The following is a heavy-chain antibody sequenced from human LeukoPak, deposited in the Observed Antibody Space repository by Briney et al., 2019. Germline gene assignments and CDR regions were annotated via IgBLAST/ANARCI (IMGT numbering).Heavy chain of an antibody. CDR2: IFNTGNT. J-gene: IGHJ4*02. CDR3: ASRPADTTWYGVFDY. V-gene: IGHV4-59*11. Sequence: SETLSLTCSVSGCSINSHYWSWIRQPPGKQLEWIGYIFNTGNTNYNPSLASRVTMSVDTSRAQFFLRLSPVTAADTAIYYCASRPADTTWYGVFDYWSQGTLVTVSS. D-gene: IGHD3-10*01. CDR1: GCSINSHY.